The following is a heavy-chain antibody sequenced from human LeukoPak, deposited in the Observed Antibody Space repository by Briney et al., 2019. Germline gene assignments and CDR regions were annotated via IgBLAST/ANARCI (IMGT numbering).Heavy chain of an antibody. D-gene: IGHD3-10*01. J-gene: IGHJ4*02. Sequence: ASVKVSCKASGYTLTSYAMHWVRQAPGQRLEWMGWINAGNGNTKYSQKFQGRVTITRDTSASTAYMELSSLRSEDTAVYYCARDFVHYGSGSSAAPYWGQGALVTVSS. CDR3: ARDFVHYGSGSSAAPY. CDR1: GYTLTSYA. CDR2: INAGNGNT. V-gene: IGHV1-3*01.